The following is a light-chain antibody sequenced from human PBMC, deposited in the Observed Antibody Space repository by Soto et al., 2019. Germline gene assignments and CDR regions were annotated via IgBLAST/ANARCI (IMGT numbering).Light chain of an antibody. CDR1: QSVSSN. CDR3: QQYGISWT. CDR2: GAS. Sequence: EIVMTQSPASLSVSPGERATLSCRASQSVSSNLAWYQQKPGQAPRLLIYGASTRATGIPARFRGSGSGTEFTLTISSLEPEDFAVYSCQQYGISWTIGQRIKV. V-gene: IGKV3-15*01. J-gene: IGKJ1*01.